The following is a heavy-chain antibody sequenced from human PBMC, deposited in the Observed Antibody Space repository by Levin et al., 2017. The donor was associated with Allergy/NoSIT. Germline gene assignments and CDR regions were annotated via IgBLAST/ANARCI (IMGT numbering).Heavy chain of an antibody. J-gene: IGHJ6*03. CDR2: IRGSDYST. CDR3: AKDPRSITGTTINYYYYMDV. D-gene: IGHD1-7*01. Sequence: GESLKISCAASGFTFSNYGMTWVRQAPGKGLEWVSAIRGSDYSTYYADSVKGRFTISRDNSKNTLYLQMNSLRAEDTAVYYCAKDPRSITGTTINYYYYMDVWGKGTTVTVSS. CDR1: GFTFSNYG. V-gene: IGHV3-23*01.